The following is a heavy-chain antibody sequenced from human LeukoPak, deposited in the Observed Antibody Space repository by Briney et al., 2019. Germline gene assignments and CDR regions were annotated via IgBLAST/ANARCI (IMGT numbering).Heavy chain of an antibody. CDR2: MYSVGTT. CDR1: GFIVGADF. J-gene: IGHJ4*02. V-gene: IGHV3-66*01. CDR3: ARDLSAYSYGFGGDC. D-gene: IGHD1-26*01. Sequence: PGGSLRLSCEASGFIVGADFMNWVRQVPGKGLEWVAVMYSVGTTHYADSVKGRFTVSRDPSKNAVYLQMDSLRVEDTSVYYCARDLSAYSYGFGGDCWGQGTRVIVSS.